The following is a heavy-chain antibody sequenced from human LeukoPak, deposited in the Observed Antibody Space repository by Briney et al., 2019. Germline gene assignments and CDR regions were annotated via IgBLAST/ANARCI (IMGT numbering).Heavy chain of an antibody. V-gene: IGHV4-34*01. J-gene: IGHJ2*01. CDR3: ARLMDTAMVPWYFDL. CDR2: INHSGST. CDR1: GGSFSGYY. D-gene: IGHD5-18*01. Sequence: PSETLSLTCAVYGGSFSGYYWSWIRQPPGKGLEWIGEINHSGSTNYNPSLKSRVTISVDTSKNQFSLKLSSVTAADTAVYYCARLMDTAMVPWYFDLWGRGTLVTVSS.